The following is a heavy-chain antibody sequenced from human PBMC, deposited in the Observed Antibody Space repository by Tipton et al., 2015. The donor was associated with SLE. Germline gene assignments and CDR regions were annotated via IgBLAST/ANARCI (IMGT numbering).Heavy chain of an antibody. J-gene: IGHJ6*03. CDR2: INAGNGNT. Sequence: QLVQSGAEVKKPGASVKVSCKASGYTFTSYAMHWVRQDPGQRLEWMGWINAGNGNTKYSQKFQGRVTITRDTSASTAYMELSSLSSEDTGVYYCASGMTDYYYHMGVWGKGTAVPVPS. CDR1: GYTFTSYA. V-gene: IGHV1-3*01. CDR3: ASGMTDYYYHMGV. D-gene: IGHD1-1*01.